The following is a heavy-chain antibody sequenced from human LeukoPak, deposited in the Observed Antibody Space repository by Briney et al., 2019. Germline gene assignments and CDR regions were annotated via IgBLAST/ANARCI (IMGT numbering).Heavy chain of an antibody. J-gene: IGHJ4*02. CDR1: GGSISSSSYY. V-gene: IGHV4-39*07. Sequence: SETLSLTCTVSGGSISSSSYYWGWIRQPPGKGLEWIGSIYYSGSTYYNPSLQSRVSISVDTSKNQFSLELSSVTAADTAVFYCARVFPYSYGYFDYWGQGTLVTVSS. CDR2: IYYSGST. CDR3: ARVFPYSYGYFDY. D-gene: IGHD5-18*01.